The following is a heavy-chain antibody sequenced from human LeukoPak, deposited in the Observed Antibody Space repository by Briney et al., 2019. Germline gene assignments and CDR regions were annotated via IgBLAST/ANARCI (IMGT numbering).Heavy chain of an antibody. CDR2: IHSTGRT. Sequence: SETLSLTCTVSGGSISGYYWSWIRQPPGQRLEWIGFIHSTGRTNYNPSLKSRVTISVDTSKNQFSLKLSSVTAADTAVYYCATQSGYSSGWYDYWGQGTLVTVSS. V-gene: IGHV4-59*01. J-gene: IGHJ4*02. CDR1: GGSISGYY. D-gene: IGHD6-19*01. CDR3: ATQSGYSSGWYDY.